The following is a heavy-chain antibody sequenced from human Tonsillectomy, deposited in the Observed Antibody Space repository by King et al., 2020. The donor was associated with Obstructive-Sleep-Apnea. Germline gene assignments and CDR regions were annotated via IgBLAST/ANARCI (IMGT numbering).Heavy chain of an antibody. CDR1: GGSISSSNYY. V-gene: IGHV4-39*07. J-gene: IGHJ4*02. D-gene: IGHD1-26*01. Sequence: QLQESGPGLVKPSETLSLTCTVSGGSISSSNYYWGWIRQPPGKGLEWIGSIYYSGSTYYNPSLKSRVTISVDTSKNQFSLKLSSVTAADTAVHYCARDRYLVGCFDYWGQGTLVTASS. CDR2: IYYSGST. CDR3: ARDRYLVGCFDY.